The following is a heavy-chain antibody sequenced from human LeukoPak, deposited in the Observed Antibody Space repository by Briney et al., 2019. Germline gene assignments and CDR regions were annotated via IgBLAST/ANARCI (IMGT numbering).Heavy chain of an antibody. Sequence: SETLSLTCTVSGGSISSSSYYWGWIRQSPGKGLEWIGSIYYSGSTYYNPSLKSRVTISVDTSKNQFSLKLSSVTAADTAVYYCARPYYYDGNFDYWGQGTLVTVSS. CDR2: IYYSGST. CDR1: GGSISSSSYY. CDR3: ARPYYYDGNFDY. D-gene: IGHD3-22*01. J-gene: IGHJ4*02. V-gene: IGHV4-39*01.